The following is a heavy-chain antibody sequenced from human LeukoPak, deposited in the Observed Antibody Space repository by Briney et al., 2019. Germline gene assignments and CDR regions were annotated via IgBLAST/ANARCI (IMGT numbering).Heavy chain of an antibody. V-gene: IGHV1-2*02. CDR2: INPNSGGT. CDR3: ARDHGGYRDYVSGWFDP. CDR1: GYTFTGYY. Sequence: RASVKVSCKTSGYTFTGYYMHWVRQAPGQGLEWMGWINPNSGGTNYALKFLGRVTMTRDTSISTAYMELSRLISDDTAVYYCARDHGGYRDYVSGWFDPWGQGTLVTVSS. J-gene: IGHJ5*02. D-gene: IGHD3-10*01.